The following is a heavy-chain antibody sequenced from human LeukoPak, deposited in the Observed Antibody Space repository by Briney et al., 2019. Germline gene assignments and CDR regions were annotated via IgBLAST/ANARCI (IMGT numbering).Heavy chain of an antibody. CDR1: GGSISSYY. CDR3: ARFGYGSGSYYNWFDP. Sequence: PSETLSLTCTVSGGSISSYYWSWIRQPAGKGLEWIGRIHPSGSTNYNPSLKSRVTLSVDTSKNQFSLKLSSVTAADTAVYYCARFGYGSGSYYNWFDPWGQGTLVTVSS. CDR2: IHPSGST. V-gene: IGHV4-4*07. J-gene: IGHJ5*02. D-gene: IGHD3-10*01.